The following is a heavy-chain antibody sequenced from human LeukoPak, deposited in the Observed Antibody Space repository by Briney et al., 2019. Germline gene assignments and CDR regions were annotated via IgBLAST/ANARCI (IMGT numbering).Heavy chain of an antibody. J-gene: IGHJ5*02. V-gene: IGHV4-59*01. D-gene: IGHD6-19*01. CDR2: IFYSGST. CDR3: ARSIAVASLNWFDP. Sequence: SETLSLACTVSGGSISSYYWSWIRQPPGKGLGWIGYIFYSGSTNYNPSLKSRVTISVDTSKNQFSLKLSSVTAADTAVYYCARSIAVASLNWFDPWGQGTLVTVSS. CDR1: GGSISSYY.